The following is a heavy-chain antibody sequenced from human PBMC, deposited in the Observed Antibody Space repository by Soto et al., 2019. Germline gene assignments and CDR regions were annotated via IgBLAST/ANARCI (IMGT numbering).Heavy chain of an antibody. CDR3: ARIKNDYGDLENDY. CDR2: IYHSGST. CDR1: SGSISSSNW. J-gene: IGHJ4*02. Sequence: SETLSLTCAVSSGSISSSNWWSWVRQPPGKGLEWIGEIYHSGSTNYNPSLKSRVTISVDKSKNQFSLKLSSVTAADTAVYYCARIKNDYGDLENDYWGQGTLVTVSS. D-gene: IGHD4-17*01. V-gene: IGHV4-4*02.